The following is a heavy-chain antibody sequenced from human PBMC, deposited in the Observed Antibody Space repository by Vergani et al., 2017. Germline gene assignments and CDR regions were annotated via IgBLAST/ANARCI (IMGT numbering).Heavy chain of an antibody. D-gene: IGHD2-2*01. CDR1: GFTFSDYY. Sequence: QVQLVESGGGLVKPGGSLRLSCAASGFTFSDYYMSWIRQAPGKGLEWVSYISSSGSTIYYADSVKGRFTISRDNAKNSLYLQMNSLRAEDTAVYYCAIDFCSSTSCLYYYYYYMDVWGKGTTVTVSS. CDR2: ISSSGSTI. J-gene: IGHJ6*03. V-gene: IGHV3-11*01. CDR3: AIDFCSSTSCLYYYYYYMDV.